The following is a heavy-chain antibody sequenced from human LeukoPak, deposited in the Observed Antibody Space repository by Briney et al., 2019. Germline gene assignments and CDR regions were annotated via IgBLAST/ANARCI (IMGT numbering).Heavy chain of an antibody. CDR1: VYTFTSYG. J-gene: IGHJ4*02. Sequence: ASVKVSCKASVYTFTSYGISGVRQAPGQGLEWMGWISAYKGNTNYAQKLQGRVTMTTETSTSTAYMALRSLRSDDTAVYYCARGPIAGPQDYWGQGTLVTVSS. CDR2: ISAYKGNT. V-gene: IGHV1-18*01. CDR3: ARGPIAGPQDY. D-gene: IGHD6-13*01.